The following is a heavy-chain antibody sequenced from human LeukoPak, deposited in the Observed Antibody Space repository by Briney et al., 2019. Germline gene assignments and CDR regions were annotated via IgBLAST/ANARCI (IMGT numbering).Heavy chain of an antibody. D-gene: IGHD2-8*01. CDR3: ARESTSTYGARLYSFDC. CDR2: ITANSGKL. J-gene: IGHJ4*02. V-gene: IGHV3-9*03. Sequence: GTSLRLSCAASGFTFDGYPMRWVRQAPGKGVEWVSGITANSGKLDYADSVKGRFVISRDNAKNSLFLRLNNVRAEDMALYYCARESTSTYGARLYSFDCWGQGTQVTVSS. CDR1: GFTFDGYP.